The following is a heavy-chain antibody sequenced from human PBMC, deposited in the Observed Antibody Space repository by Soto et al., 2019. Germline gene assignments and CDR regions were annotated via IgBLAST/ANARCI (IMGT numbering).Heavy chain of an antibody. D-gene: IGHD6-13*01. CDR1: GFTFSSYG. J-gene: IGHJ6*02. CDR2: IWYDGSNK. Sequence: ESGGGVVQPGRSLRLSCAASGFTFSSYGMHWVRQAPGKGLEWVAVIWYDGSNKYYADSVKGRFTISRDNSKNTLYLQMNSLRAEDTAVYYCARDWAIAARLNYYYGMDVWGQGTTVTVSS. CDR3: ARDWAIAARLNYYYGMDV. V-gene: IGHV3-33*01.